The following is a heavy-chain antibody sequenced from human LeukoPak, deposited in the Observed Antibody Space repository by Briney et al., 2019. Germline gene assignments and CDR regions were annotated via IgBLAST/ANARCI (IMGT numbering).Heavy chain of an antibody. CDR2: IYPGDSDT. Sequence: GESPKISCKGSGYSFTSYWIGWVRQMPGKGLEWMGIIYPGDSDTRYSPSFQGQVTISADKSISTAYLQWSSLKASDTAMYYCARVVKSIGGSYWYYYYYMDVWGKGTTVTISS. D-gene: IGHD1-26*01. CDR1: GYSFTSYW. J-gene: IGHJ6*03. V-gene: IGHV5-51*01. CDR3: ARVVKSIGGSYWYYYYYMDV.